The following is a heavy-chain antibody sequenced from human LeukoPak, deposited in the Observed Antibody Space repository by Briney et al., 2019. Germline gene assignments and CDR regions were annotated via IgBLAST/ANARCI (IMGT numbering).Heavy chain of an antibody. CDR3: AIDKRGPTVTTEYYFDY. CDR1: GYTFTSYG. V-gene: IGHV1-18*01. J-gene: IGHJ4*02. Sequence: ASVNVSCKASGYTFTSYGISWVRQAPGQGLEWMGWISAYNGNTNYAQKLQGRVTMTTDTSTSTAYMELRSLRSDDTAVYYCAIDKRGPTVTTEYYFDYWGQGTLVTVSS. D-gene: IGHD4-17*01. CDR2: ISAYNGNT.